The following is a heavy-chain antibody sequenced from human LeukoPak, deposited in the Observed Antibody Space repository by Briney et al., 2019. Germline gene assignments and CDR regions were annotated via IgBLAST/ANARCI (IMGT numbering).Heavy chain of an antibody. V-gene: IGHV3-23*01. J-gene: IGHJ4*02. D-gene: IGHD3-10*01. CDR1: GFTFSSYG. Sequence: PGGSLRLSCTASGFTFSSYGMSWVRQAPGKGLDWVSAISGSGGSTNYADSVKGRFTISRDNAKNTLYLQMNSLRAEDTAVYYCAKDLHYGSADYWGQGTLVTVST. CDR2: ISGSGGST. CDR3: AKDLHYGSADY.